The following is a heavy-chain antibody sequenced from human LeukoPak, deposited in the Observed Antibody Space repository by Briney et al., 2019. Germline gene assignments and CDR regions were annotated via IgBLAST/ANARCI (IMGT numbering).Heavy chain of an antibody. CDR3: ARVRMVRGVIGGDFDY. J-gene: IGHJ4*02. D-gene: IGHD3-10*01. CDR1: GGSINSGGFY. CDR2: IYYSGNT. V-gene: IGHV4-31*03. Sequence: SQTLSLTCTVSGGSINSGGFYWTWIRQHPGKGLEWIGYIYYSGNTYYNPSLKSRLTISVDRSENQFSLKLTSVTAADTAVYYCARVRMVRGVIGGDFDYWGQGTLVTVSS.